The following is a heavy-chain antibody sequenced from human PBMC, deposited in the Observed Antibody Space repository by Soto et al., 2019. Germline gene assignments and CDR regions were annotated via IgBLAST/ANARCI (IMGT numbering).Heavy chain of an antibody. J-gene: IGHJ6*02. V-gene: IGHV3-64D*06. CDR2: ISSNGGST. CDR1: GFTFSSYA. D-gene: IGHD6-13*01. CDR3: VKTPPYSTYYYYGMDV. Sequence: QPGGSLRLSCSASGFTFSSYAMHWVRQAPGKGLEYVSAISSNGGSTYYADSVKGRFTISRDNSKNTLYLQMSSLRAEDTAVYYCVKTPPYSTYYYYGMDVWGQGTTVTVSS.